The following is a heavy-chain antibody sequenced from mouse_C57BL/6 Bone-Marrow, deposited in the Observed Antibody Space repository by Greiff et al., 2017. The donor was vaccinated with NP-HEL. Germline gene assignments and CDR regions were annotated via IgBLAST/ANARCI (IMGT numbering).Heavy chain of an antibody. Sequence: VQLQHSGAELVRPGASVKLSCTASGFNIKDDYMHWVKQRPEQGLEWIGWIDPENGDTEYASKFQGKATITADTSSNTAYLQLSSLTSEDTAVYYCTNSNYNYWGQGTTLTVSS. CDR2: IDPENGDT. J-gene: IGHJ2*01. CDR1: GFNIKDDY. V-gene: IGHV14-4*01. CDR3: TNSNYNY. D-gene: IGHD2-5*01.